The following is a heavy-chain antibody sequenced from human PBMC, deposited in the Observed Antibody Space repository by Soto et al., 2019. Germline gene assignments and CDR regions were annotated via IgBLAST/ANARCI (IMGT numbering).Heavy chain of an antibody. J-gene: IGHJ3*02. D-gene: IGHD1-20*01. CDR3: ARYFITGTTLAFDI. Sequence: GGSLRLSCAASGFTFSSYSMNWVRQAPGKGLEWVSSISSSSSYIYYADSVKGRFTISRDNAKNSLYLQMNSLRAEDTAVYYCARYFITGTTLAFDIWGQGTMVTVSS. CDR1: GFTFSSYS. V-gene: IGHV3-21*01. CDR2: ISSSSSYI.